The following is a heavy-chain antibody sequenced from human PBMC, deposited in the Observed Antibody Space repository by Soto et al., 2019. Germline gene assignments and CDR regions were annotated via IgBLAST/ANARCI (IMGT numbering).Heavy chain of an antibody. D-gene: IGHD6-13*01. CDR3: VHSRYRSKYFQP. J-gene: IGHJ1*01. CDR2: LYWNDDD. V-gene: IGHV2-5*01. CDR1: GFSLTTSGVG. Sequence: QITLRESGPTLVKPTQTLTLTCTFSGFSLTTSGVGVGWIRQPPGKALEWLALLYWNDDDRYSPSLTSRLTIPQDTSKNPVVLTLTNMDPVDTSTYYCVHSRYRSKYFQPWGQGTLVTVSS.